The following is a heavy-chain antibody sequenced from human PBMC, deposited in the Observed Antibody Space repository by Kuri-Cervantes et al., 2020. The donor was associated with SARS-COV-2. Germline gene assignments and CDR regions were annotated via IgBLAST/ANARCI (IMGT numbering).Heavy chain of an antibody. Sequence: SETLSLTCTVSGYSISRGYYWGWIRQPPGKGLEWIASIYHSGSTYDNPSLKSRVTISVDTSKNQFSLKLSSVTAADTAVYYCARHVFTPNLVWGDAFDIWGQGTMVTVSS. D-gene: IGHD3-16*01. V-gene: IGHV4-38-2*02. J-gene: IGHJ3*02. CDR2: IYHSGST. CDR1: GYSISRGYY. CDR3: ARHVFTPNLVWGDAFDI.